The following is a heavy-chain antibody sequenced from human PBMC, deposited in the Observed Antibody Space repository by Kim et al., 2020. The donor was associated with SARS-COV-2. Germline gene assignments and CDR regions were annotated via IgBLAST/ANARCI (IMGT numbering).Heavy chain of an antibody. V-gene: IGHV4-39*01. J-gene: IGHJ5*02. D-gene: IGHD3-3*01. CDR2: IYYSGST. CDR1: GGSISSSSYY. CDR3: ARQLSSRGVVWLLGWFDP. Sequence: SETLSLTCTVSGGSISSSSYYWGWIRQPPGKGREWIGSIYYSGSTYYNPSLKSRVTISVDTSKNQFALKLSSVTAADTAVYYCARQLSSRGVVWLLGWFDPWGQGTLVTVSS.